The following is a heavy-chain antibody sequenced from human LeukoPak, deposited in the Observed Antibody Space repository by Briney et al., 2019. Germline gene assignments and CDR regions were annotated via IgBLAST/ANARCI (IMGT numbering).Heavy chain of an antibody. Sequence: GESLKISCKGSGYTFTTYWIGWVRQVPGKGLELMGIIYPADSDPRYSPSFQGQVTISADTSISTAYLQWSSLKASDSAMYYCVRHGLGSSWFGFDYWGHGTLVTVSS. J-gene: IGHJ4*01. D-gene: IGHD6-13*01. CDR1: GYTFTTYW. CDR2: IYPADSDP. V-gene: IGHV5-51*01. CDR3: VRHGLGSSWFGFDY.